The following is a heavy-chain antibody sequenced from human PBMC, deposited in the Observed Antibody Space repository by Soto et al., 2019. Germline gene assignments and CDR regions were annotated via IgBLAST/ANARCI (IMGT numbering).Heavy chain of an antibody. CDR1: GFSLRTSGMS. CDR2: IYWDDDK. Sequence: QITLKESGPTLVKPTQTLTLTCTFSGFSLRTSGMSVGWIRQPPGKALEWLALIYWDDDKRYSPSLKSRLTLTKDTSKNQVVLTMTNMDPVDTATYYCARRRGGYSAYEYWCQGTLVTVSS. CDR3: ARRRGGYSAYEY. D-gene: IGHD5-12*01. J-gene: IGHJ4*02. V-gene: IGHV2-5*02.